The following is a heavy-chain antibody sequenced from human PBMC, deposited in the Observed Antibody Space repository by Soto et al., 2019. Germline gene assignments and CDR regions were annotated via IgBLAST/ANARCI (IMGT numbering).Heavy chain of an antibody. Sequence: QVQLQESGPGLVKPSETLSLTCTVSGGSISSYYWSWIRQPPGKGLEWIGYIYYSGSTNYNHSLKSRVTISVDTSQNPFSLKLSSVTAADTAVYYCARHYDILTGYYIPYYFDYWGQGTLVTVSS. CDR2: IYYSGST. D-gene: IGHD3-9*01. V-gene: IGHV4-59*08. CDR3: ARHYDILTGYYIPYYFDY. CDR1: GGSISSYY. J-gene: IGHJ4*02.